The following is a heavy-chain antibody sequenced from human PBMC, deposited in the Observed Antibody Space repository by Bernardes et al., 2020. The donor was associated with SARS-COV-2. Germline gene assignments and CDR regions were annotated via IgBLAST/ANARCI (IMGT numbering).Heavy chain of an antibody. CDR1: GFTFSSYA. D-gene: IGHD6-19*01. J-gene: IGHJ4*02. CDR3: AKVQWLVPNAFDY. CDR2: ISCSGGST. Sequence: GGSLRLSCAASGFTFSSYAMSWVRQAPGKGLEWVSAISCSGGSTYYADSVKGRFTISRDNSKNTLYLQMNSLRAEDTAVYYCAKVQWLVPNAFDYWGQGTLVTVSS. V-gene: IGHV3-23*01.